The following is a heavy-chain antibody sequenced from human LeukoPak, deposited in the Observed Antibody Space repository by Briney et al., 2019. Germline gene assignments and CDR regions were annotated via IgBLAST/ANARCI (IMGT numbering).Heavy chain of an antibody. Sequence: PSETLSLTCTVSGGSLSSYYWSWIRQPPGKGLEWIGYIYYSGSTNYNPSLKSRVTISVDTSKNQFSLKLSSVTAADTAVYYCARGQYSSSSSDYWGQGTLVTVSS. J-gene: IGHJ4*02. CDR1: GGSLSSYY. CDR2: IYYSGST. V-gene: IGHV4-59*01. CDR3: ARGQYSSSSSDY. D-gene: IGHD6-6*01.